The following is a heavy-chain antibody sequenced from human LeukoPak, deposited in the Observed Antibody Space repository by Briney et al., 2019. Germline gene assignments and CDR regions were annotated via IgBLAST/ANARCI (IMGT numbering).Heavy chain of an antibody. D-gene: IGHD3-3*01. Sequence: PSETLSLTCAVYGGSFSGYYWSWIRQPPGKGLEWIGEINHSGSTNYNPSLKSRVTISVDTSKNQFSLKLSSVTAADTAVYYCARARFPYGMDVWGQGTTVTVSS. J-gene: IGHJ6*02. CDR2: INHSGST. CDR1: GGSFSGYY. V-gene: IGHV4-34*01. CDR3: ARARFPYGMDV.